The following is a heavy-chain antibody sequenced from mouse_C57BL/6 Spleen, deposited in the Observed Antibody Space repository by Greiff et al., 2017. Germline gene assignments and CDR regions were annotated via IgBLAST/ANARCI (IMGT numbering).Heavy chain of an antibody. D-gene: IGHD2-10*01. J-gene: IGHJ4*01. CDR1: GYTFTSYW. CDR3: ARAYPYAMDY. CDR2: IYTSDSET. V-gene: IGHV1-61*01. Sequence: QVQLQQPGAELVRPGSSVKLSCKASGYTFTSYWMDWVKQRPGQGLEWIGNIYTSDSETHYNQKFKDKATLTVDKSSRTAYMQLSSLTSEDSAVYYYARAYPYAMDYWGQGTSGTVSS.